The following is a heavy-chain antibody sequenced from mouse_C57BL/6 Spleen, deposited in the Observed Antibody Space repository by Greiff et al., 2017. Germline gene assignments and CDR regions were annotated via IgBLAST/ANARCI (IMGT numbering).Heavy chain of an antibody. D-gene: IGHD1-1*01. J-gene: IGHJ1*03. CDR2: IDPEDGET. Sequence: EVQLQQSGAELVKPGASVKLSCTASGFNIKDYYMHWVKQRTEQGLEWIGRIDPEDGETKYAPKFKGKATITADTASNTAYLQLSSLTSEDTAVYYCARNYGSSYWYFDVWGTGTTVTVSS. CDR3: ARNYGSSYWYFDV. V-gene: IGHV14-2*01. CDR1: GFNIKDYY.